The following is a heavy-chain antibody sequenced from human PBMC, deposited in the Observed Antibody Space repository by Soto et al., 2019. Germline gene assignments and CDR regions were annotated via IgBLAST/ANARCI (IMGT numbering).Heavy chain of an antibody. CDR1: GGSISSSNW. D-gene: IGHD6-19*01. CDR3: ARVRRTAVAGPTGMDV. Sequence: SETLSLTCAVSGGSISSSNWWSWVRQPPGKGLEWIGEIYHSGSTNYNPSLKSRVTISVDKSKNQFSLKLSSVTAADTAVYYCARVRRTAVAGPTGMDVWGQETTVTVSS. V-gene: IGHV4-4*02. CDR2: IYHSGST. J-gene: IGHJ6*02.